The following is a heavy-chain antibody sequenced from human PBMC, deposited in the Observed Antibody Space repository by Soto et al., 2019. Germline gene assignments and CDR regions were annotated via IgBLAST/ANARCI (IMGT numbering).Heavy chain of an antibody. V-gene: IGHV2-5*02. Sequence: SAATRVNETHTVTQACTFWGSPHHKKREGVGWIRQPPGKALEWLALIYWDDDKRDSPSLKSRLTITKDTSKNQVVLTMTNMDPVDTATYYCAHTPAYYYYGMDVWGKGATVTVSS. CDR2: IYWDDDK. CDR1: GSPHHKKREG. J-gene: IGHJ6*04. CDR3: AHTPAYYYYGMDV.